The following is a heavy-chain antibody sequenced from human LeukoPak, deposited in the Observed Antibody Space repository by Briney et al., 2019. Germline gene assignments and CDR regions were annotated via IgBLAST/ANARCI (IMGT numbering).Heavy chain of an antibody. CDR3: AKNNWFDP. CDR2: ISHSGTT. J-gene: IGHJ5*02. V-gene: IGHV4-34*01. Sequence: PSETLSLTCAVSGGSFSGHFWSWIRQTPGEGLEWIGEISHSGTTKYNPSLKSRVTISADTSKNQFSLKLTSVTAADTGVYYCAKNNWFDPWGQGTLVTVSS. CDR1: GGSFSGHF.